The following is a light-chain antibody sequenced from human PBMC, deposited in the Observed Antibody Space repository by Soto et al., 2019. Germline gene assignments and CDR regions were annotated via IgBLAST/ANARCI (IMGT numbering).Light chain of an antibody. CDR3: MQALQTPLT. J-gene: IGKJ4*01. CDR1: QNLLHTNAYNY. V-gene: IGKV2-28*01. CDR2: LGS. Sequence: DIVMTQSPLSLPVTPGEPASISCRSSQNLLHTNAYNYVAWYLQKPGQSPQLLIYLGSNRASGVPDRFSGSGSGTDFTLKISRVEAEDVGVYYCMQALQTPLTFGGGTKVDIK.